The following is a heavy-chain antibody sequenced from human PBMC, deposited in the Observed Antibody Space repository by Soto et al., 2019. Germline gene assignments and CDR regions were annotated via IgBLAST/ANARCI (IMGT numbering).Heavy chain of an antibody. V-gene: IGHV4-59*01. Sequence: SETLSLTCTVSGGSISSYYWSWIRQPPGKGLEWIGYIYYSGSTNYNPSLKSRVTISVDTSKNQFSLKLSSVTAADTAVYYCATKPYGDNGIYWGQGTLVTVSS. CDR2: IYYSGST. CDR1: GGSISSYY. CDR3: ATKPYGDNGIY. D-gene: IGHD4-17*01. J-gene: IGHJ4*02.